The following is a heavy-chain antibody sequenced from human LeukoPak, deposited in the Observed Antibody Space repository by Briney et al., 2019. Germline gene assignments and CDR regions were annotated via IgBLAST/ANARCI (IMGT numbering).Heavy chain of an antibody. V-gene: IGHV3-72*01. CDR3: TRCEQRYYDI. Sequence: GGSLRLSCAASGFTFSGHDMDWVRQAPGKGLEWVGRITNKATSYTTEYAASVKGRFTISRDDSKNSLYLQMDSLKTEDSAVYYCTRCEQRYYDIWGQGTLVTVSS. CDR1: GFTFSGHD. D-gene: IGHD3-9*01. CDR2: ITNKATSYTT. J-gene: IGHJ4*02.